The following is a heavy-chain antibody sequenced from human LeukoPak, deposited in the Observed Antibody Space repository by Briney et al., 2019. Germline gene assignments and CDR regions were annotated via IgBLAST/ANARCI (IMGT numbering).Heavy chain of an antibody. CDR3: ASNRAVVVPAAIRLEYYGMDV. D-gene: IGHD2-2*02. Sequence: SVKISCKASGGTFSSYAISWVRQAPGQGLEWMGRIIPIFGIANYAQKFQGRVTITADKSTSTAYMELSSLRSEDTAVYYCASNRAVVVPAAIRLEYYGMDVWGQGTTVTVSS. J-gene: IGHJ6*02. V-gene: IGHV1-69*04. CDR1: GGTFSSYA. CDR2: IIPIFGIA.